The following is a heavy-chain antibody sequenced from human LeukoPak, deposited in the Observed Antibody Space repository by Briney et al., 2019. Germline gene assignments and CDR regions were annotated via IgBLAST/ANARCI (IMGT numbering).Heavy chain of an antibody. J-gene: IGHJ5*02. CDR2: IWYDGSNK. V-gene: IGHV3-33*08. D-gene: IGHD2-2*02. CDR1: GFTFSSYA. Sequence: GGSLRLSCAASGFTFSSYAMHWVRQAPGKGLEWVAVIWYDGSNKYYADSVKGRFTISRDNSKNTLYLQMNSLRAEDTAVYYCARDDGYCSSTSCYNRFDPWGQGTLVTVSS. CDR3: ARDDGYCSSTSCYNRFDP.